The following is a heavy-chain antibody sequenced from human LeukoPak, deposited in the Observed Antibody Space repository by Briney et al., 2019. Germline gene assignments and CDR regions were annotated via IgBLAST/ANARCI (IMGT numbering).Heavy chain of an antibody. V-gene: IGHV3-66*01. J-gene: IGHJ5*02. D-gene: IGHD2-2*01. CDR3: ARDLDIVVVPAAGGFDP. CDR1: GFTVSSNY. CDR2: IYSGGST. Sequence: GGSLRLSCAASGFTVSSNYMSWVCQAPGKGLEWVSVIYSGGSTYYADSVKGRFTISRDNAKNSLYLQMNSLRAEDTAVYYCARDLDIVVVPAAGGFDPWGQGTLVTVSS.